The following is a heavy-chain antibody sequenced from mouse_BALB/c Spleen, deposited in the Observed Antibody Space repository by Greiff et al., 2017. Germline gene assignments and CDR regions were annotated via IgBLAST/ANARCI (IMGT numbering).Heavy chain of an antibody. D-gene: IGHD2-3*01. Sequence: VQLKESGPELVKPGASVKVSCKASGYAFTSYNMYWVKQSHGKSLEWIGYIDPYNGGTSYNQKFKDKATLTVDKSSSTAYMHLNSLTSEDSAVYYCAREDGSGYDAMDYWGQGTSVTVSS. V-gene: IGHV1S135*01. J-gene: IGHJ4*01. CDR3: AREDGSGYDAMDY. CDR1: GYAFTSYN. CDR2: IDPYNGGT.